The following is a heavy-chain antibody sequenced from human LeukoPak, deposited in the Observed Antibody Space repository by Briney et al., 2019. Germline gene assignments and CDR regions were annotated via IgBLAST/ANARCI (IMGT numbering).Heavy chain of an antibody. D-gene: IGHD6-19*01. CDR1: GGSISSYY. J-gene: IGHJ4*02. CDR2: INHSGST. V-gene: IGHV4-34*01. CDR3: AREGRYSSGWHDY. Sequence: SETLSLTCTVSGGSISSYYWSWIRQPPGKGLEWIGEINHSGSTNYNPSLKSRVTISVDTSKNQFSLKLSSVTAADTAVYYCAREGRYSSGWHDYWGQGTLVTVSS.